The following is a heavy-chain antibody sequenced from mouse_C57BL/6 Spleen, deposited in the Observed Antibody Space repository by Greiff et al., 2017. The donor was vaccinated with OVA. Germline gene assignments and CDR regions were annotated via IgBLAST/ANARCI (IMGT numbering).Heavy chain of an antibody. Sequence: QVQLQQSGAELVRPGTSVKVSCKASGYAFTNYLIEWVKQRPGQGLEWIGVINPGSGGTNYNEKFKAKAKLTADKSSSTAYMQLSSLTSEDSAVYFCARKRTGTGYYAMDYWGQGTSVTVSS. V-gene: IGHV1-54*01. CDR1: GYAFTNYL. D-gene: IGHD4-1*01. CDR3: ARKRTGTGYYAMDY. CDR2: INPGSGGT. J-gene: IGHJ4*01.